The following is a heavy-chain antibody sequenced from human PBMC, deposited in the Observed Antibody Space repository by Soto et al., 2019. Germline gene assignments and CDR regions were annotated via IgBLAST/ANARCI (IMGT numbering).Heavy chain of an antibody. J-gene: IGHJ4*02. Sequence: EVQLLESGGGLVQPGGSLRLSCTASGFTFSSYAMNWVRQAPGKGLEWVSVISGSGGSTYYADSVKGRFTISRDNSKNKLNLQMTSLRAEDTAVYDCASGTSGWYFDYWGQGTLVTVSS. CDR3: ASGTSGWYFDY. CDR2: ISGSGGST. D-gene: IGHD6-19*01. V-gene: IGHV3-23*01. CDR1: GFTFSSYA.